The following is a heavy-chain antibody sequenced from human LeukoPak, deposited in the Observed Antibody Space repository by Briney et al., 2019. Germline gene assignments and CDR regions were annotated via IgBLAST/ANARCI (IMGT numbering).Heavy chain of an antibody. Sequence: GASLKISCMGSGYSCSDYWIGWVRRMPGKDLEGMGIIYPGDSDTRYSPSFQGQVTISPDKYLSTAYLQWSSLHASDNAMYYCARRDSGFEFFDYWGQGTLVTVSS. V-gene: IGHV5-51*01. D-gene: IGHD5-12*01. CDR2: IYPGDSDT. CDR3: ARRDSGFEFFDY. CDR1: GYSCSDYW. J-gene: IGHJ4*02.